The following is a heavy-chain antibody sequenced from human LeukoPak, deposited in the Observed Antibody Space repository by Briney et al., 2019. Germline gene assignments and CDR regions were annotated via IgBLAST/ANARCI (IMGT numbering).Heavy chain of an antibody. J-gene: IGHJ6*03. CDR2: ISGSGGST. D-gene: IGHD4-17*01. V-gene: IGHV3-23*01. CDR1: GSTSTFYA. CDR3: AKWDGDLYYYYYMDV. Sequence: GGSLRLSCAASGSTSTFYAMSWVRQAPGKGLKWVSVISGSGGSTYYADSVKGRFTISRDNSKNTLYLQMDSLRAEDTAVYYCAKWDGDLYYYYYMDVWGKGTTVTVSS.